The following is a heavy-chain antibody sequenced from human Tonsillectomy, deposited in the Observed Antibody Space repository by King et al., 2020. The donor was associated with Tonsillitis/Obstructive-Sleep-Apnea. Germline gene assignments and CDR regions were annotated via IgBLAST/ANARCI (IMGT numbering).Heavy chain of an antibody. CDR1: GFTFSGSA. J-gene: IGHJ4*02. V-gene: IGHV3-73*01. CDR3: TLWRGSSPLYYFDY. Sequence: VQLVESGGGLVQPGGSLKLSCAASGFTFSGSAMHWVRQASGKGLKWVGRIRSKANSYATAYAASVKGRFTISRDDSKNTAYLQMNSLKTEDTAVYYCTLWRGSSPLYYFDYWGQGTLVTVSS. D-gene: IGHD2-15*01. CDR2: IRSKANSYAT.